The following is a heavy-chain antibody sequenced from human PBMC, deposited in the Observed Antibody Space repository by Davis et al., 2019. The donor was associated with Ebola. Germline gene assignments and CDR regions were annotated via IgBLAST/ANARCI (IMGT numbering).Heavy chain of an antibody. Sequence: GESLKISCAASGFTLSDYAMSWVRQAPGKGLEWVSTISDSGGTTYYADSVKGRFAISRDNSKDMVYLEMKSLGPEDTAVYYCVKGRDVWGSYRYAAFDFWGQGAMVTVSS. CDR1: GFTLSDYA. D-gene: IGHD3-16*02. CDR2: ISDSGGTT. V-gene: IGHV3-23*01. CDR3: VKGRDVWGSYRYAAFDF. J-gene: IGHJ3*01.